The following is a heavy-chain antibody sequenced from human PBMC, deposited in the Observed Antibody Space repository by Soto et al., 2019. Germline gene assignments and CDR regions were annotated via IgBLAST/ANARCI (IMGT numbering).Heavy chain of an antibody. CDR1: GFTFSSYD. CDR3: ASFGTGTNYYYGMDV. Sequence: PGGSLRLSCAASGFTFSSYDMHWVRQATGKGLEWVSAIGTAGDTYYPGSVKGRFTISRENAKNSLYLQMNSLRAEDTAVYYCASFGTGTNYYYGMDVWGQGSTATVSS. V-gene: IGHV3-13*01. D-gene: IGHD3-3*01. J-gene: IGHJ6*02. CDR2: IGTAGDT.